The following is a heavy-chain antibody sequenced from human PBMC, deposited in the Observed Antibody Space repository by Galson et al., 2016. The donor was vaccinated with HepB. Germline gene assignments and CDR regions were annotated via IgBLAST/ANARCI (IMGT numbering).Heavy chain of an antibody. J-gene: IGHJ6*02. V-gene: IGHV3-9*01. CDR2: IDWSSGKI. CDR3: GKDLRPGGMDV. Sequence: SLRLSCAAPGFTFDGYAMHWVRHSPGKGLEWVSGIDWSSGKIDYADSVKGRFIISRDNAKNSLYLQMNSLRPEDTALYYCGKDLRPGGMDVWGQGTTVTVSS. D-gene: IGHD6-6*01. CDR1: GFTFDGYA.